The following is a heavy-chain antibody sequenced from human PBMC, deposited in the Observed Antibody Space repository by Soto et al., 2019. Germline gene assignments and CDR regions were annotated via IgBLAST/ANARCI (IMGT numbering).Heavy chain of an antibody. V-gene: IGHV3-43*01. D-gene: IGHD3-10*01. J-gene: IGHJ6*02. CDR1: GFSFDDYT. CDR3: AKDMTIMVLGVNSIGHYYYGMDV. CDR2: ISWDGGST. Sequence: PGGSLRLSCAASGFSFDDYTMHWVRQAPGKGLEWVSLISWDGGSTYYTDSVKGRFTISRDNSKNSLYLQMNSLRSEDTALYYCAKDMTIMVLGVNSIGHYYYGMDVWSQGTTVTVSS.